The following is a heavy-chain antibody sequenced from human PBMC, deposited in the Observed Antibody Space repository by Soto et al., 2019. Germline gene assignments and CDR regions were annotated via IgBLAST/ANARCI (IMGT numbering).Heavy chain of an antibody. CDR2: ISGSGGST. CDR3: AKDGVYGAGSYPTPFDY. Sequence: GGSLRLSCAASGFTFSSYAMSWVRQAPGKGLEWVSAISGSGGSTYYAGSVKGRFTISRDNSKNTLYLQMNSLRAEDTAVYYCAKDGVYGAGSYPTPFDYWGQGTLVTVSS. CDR1: GFTFSSYA. D-gene: IGHD3-10*01. V-gene: IGHV3-23*01. J-gene: IGHJ4*02.